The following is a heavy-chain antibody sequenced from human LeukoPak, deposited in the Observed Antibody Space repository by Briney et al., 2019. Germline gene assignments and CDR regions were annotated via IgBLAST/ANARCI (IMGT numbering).Heavy chain of an antibody. D-gene: IGHD5-18*01. CDR1: GFTFSSYS. CDR2: ISSSSSYI. V-gene: IGHV3-21*04. J-gene: IGHJ4*02. Sequence: PGGSLRLSCAASGFTFSSYSMNWVRRAPGKGLEWVSSISSSSSYIYYTDSVKGRFTISRDNSKNTLYLQMNSLRAEDTAVYYCARGSGYSYGFPDYWGQGTLVTVSS. CDR3: ARGSGYSYGFPDY.